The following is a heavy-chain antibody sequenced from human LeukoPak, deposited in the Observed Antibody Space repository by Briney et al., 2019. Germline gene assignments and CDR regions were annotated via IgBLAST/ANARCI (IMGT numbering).Heavy chain of an antibody. D-gene: IGHD3-10*01. CDR3: VSPMIRGVTTYFDF. CDR2: ISDGGGST. J-gene: IGHJ4*02. CDR1: GFTYTTYW. Sequence: PGGSLRLSCEASGFTYTTYWMSWVRQAPGKGLEWVSVISDGGGSTIHADSVKGRFTISRDNSKNTLYLEMNSLRAEDTAVYYCVSPMIRGVTTYFDFWGQGTLVTVSS. V-gene: IGHV3-23*01.